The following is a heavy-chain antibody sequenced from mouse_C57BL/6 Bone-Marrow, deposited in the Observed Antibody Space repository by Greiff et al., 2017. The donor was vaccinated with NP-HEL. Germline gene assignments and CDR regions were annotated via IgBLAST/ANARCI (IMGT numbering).Heavy chain of an antibody. J-gene: IGHJ2*01. Sequence: VKLMESGPELVKPGASVKMSCKASGYTFTDYNMHWVKQSHGKSLEWIGYINPNNGGTSYNQKFKGKATLTVNKSSSTAYMELRSLTSEDSAVYYCAREGGLRRGDYWGQGTTLTVSS. CDR2: INPNNGGT. CDR3: AREGGLRRGDY. D-gene: IGHD2-2*01. V-gene: IGHV1-22*01. CDR1: GYTFTDYN.